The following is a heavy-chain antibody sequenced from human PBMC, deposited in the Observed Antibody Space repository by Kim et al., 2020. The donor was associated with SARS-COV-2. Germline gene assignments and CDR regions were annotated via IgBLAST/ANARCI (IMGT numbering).Heavy chain of an antibody. CDR3: ARDKFWGSPGYYYYYGMDV. CDR2: IYYSGST. V-gene: IGHV4-31*03. D-gene: IGHD3-16*01. CDR1: GGSISSGGYY. J-gene: IGHJ6*02. Sequence: SETLSLTCTVSGGSISSGGYYWSWIRQHPGKGLEWIGYIYYSGSTYYNPSLKSRVTISVDTSKNQFSLKLSSVTAADTAVYYCARDKFWGSPGYYYYYGMDVWGQGTTVTVSS.